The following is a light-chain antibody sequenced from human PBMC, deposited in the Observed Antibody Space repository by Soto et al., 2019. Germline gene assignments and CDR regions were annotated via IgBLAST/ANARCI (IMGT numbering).Light chain of an antibody. CDR1: QSVSSSY. Sequence: EIVLTQSPGTLSLSPGERATLSCRARQSVSSSYLAWYQQRPGQAPRLLIYGASIRATGIPDRFSGSGSGTDFTLTISRLEPEDFAVYYCQQYGTSPNTFGQGTKLEIK. V-gene: IGKV3-20*01. J-gene: IGKJ2*01. CDR3: QQYGTSPNT. CDR2: GAS.